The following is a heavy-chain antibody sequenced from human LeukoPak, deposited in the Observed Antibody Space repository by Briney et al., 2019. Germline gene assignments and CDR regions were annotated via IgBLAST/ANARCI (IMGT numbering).Heavy chain of an antibody. CDR1: GFNFNNYD. CDR3: VRGRRSYGFDH. CDR2: LGSAGDT. V-gene: IGHV3-13*01. D-gene: IGHD3-16*01. Sequence: GGSLRLSCAASGFNFNNYDMHWVRQVPGKGLVWVSALGSAGDTYYPDSVRGRFTISKGTAKNSLYLQMTSLRDEDTAVYYCVRGRRSYGFDHWGQGTLVTVSS. J-gene: IGHJ4*02.